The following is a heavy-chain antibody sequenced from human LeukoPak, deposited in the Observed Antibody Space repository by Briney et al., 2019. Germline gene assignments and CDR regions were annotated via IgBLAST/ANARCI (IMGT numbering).Heavy chain of an antibody. Sequence: GGSLRLSCAASGFTFSSYGMHWVRQAPGKGLEWVAVISYDGSNKYYADSVKGRFTISRDNSKNTLYLQMNSLRAEDTAVYYCAKDGGSSSWYPGGLDYWGQGTLVTVSS. V-gene: IGHV3-30*18. CDR3: AKDGGSSSWYPGGLDY. J-gene: IGHJ4*02. CDR1: GFTFSSYG. D-gene: IGHD6-13*01. CDR2: ISYDGSNK.